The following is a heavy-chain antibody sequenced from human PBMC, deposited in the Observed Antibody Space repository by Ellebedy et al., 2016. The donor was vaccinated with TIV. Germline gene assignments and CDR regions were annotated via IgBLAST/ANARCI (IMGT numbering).Heavy chain of an antibody. V-gene: IGHV3-7*01. D-gene: IGHD4-17*01. CDR1: GFSFRSYW. Sequence: GESLKISCGASGFSFRSYWMTWVRQAPGKGLEWVANINQGGSDKYYVDSVKGRFTVSRDNAQNSLFLQMNSLRAEDTAVYYCATDGSYGDYRSPTHAFERWGQGTMVIVSS. J-gene: IGHJ3*02. CDR2: INQGGSDK. CDR3: ATDGSYGDYRSPTHAFER.